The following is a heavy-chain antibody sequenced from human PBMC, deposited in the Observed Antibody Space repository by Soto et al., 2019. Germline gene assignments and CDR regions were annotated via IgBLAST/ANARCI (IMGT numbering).Heavy chain of an antibody. V-gene: IGHV3-11*01. CDR2: ISSSGTTI. D-gene: IGHD3-10*01. CDR3: AKGPDPGAFDI. CDR1: GFPFRDYY. J-gene: IGHJ3*02. Sequence: PGGAPSLSCLASGFPFRDYYMSLIRQAPGKGLEWVSYISSSGTTIYYADSVKGRFTVSRDNSNNQLYLQMNGLRAEDTAVYYCAKGPDPGAFDIWGQGTMVTVSS.